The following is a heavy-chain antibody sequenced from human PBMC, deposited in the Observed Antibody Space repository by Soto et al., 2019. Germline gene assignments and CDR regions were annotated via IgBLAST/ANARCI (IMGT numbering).Heavy chain of an antibody. CDR2: ISYDGSNN. Sequence: SLRQSFPSSGFTFSNYPLHWLRQAPGKGLEWVAVISYDGSNNYYADSVKGRFTISRDNSKNTLYLQMNSLRAEDTAVYYCARTPRGQWELPYYYYGMDVWGQGT. CDR1: GFTFSNYP. J-gene: IGHJ6*02. V-gene: IGHV3-30-3*01. CDR3: ARTPRGQWELPYYYYGMDV. D-gene: IGHD1-26*01.